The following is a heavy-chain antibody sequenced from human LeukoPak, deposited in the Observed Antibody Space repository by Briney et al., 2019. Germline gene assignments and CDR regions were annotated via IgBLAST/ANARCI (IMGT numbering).Heavy chain of an antibody. Sequence: SGGSLRLSCAASGFTFSSYWMSWVRQAPGKGLEWVANIKQDGSEKYYVDSVKGRFTISRDNAKNSLYLQMNSLRAEDTAVYYCARGRAVTTSRDYYYMDVWGKGTTVTVSS. CDR2: IKQDGSEK. J-gene: IGHJ6*03. CDR1: GFTFSSYW. CDR3: ARGRAVTTSRDYYYMDV. V-gene: IGHV3-7*01. D-gene: IGHD4-11*01.